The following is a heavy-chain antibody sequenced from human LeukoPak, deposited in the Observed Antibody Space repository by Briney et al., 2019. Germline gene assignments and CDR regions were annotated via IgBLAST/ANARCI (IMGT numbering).Heavy chain of an antibody. V-gene: IGHV3-23*01. D-gene: IGHD3-22*01. CDR3: AKDPNYYDSSGYNY. CDR1: GFTFSSYA. J-gene: IGHJ4*02. CDR2: ISGSGGST. Sequence: GGSLRLSCAASGFTFSSYAMSWVRQAPGKGLEWVSAISGSGGSTYYADSVKGRFTISRDNSKNTLYLQMNSLRAEDTAVYYCAKDPNYYDSSGYNYWGQGTLVTVPS.